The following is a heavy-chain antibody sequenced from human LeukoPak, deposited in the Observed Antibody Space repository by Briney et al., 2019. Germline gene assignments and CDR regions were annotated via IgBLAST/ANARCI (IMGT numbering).Heavy chain of an antibody. CDR3: ACLTTADAFDI. V-gene: IGHV4-61*05. D-gene: IGHD3-22*01. CDR1: GGSIGSNSYY. CDR2: IYDSGST. Sequence: PSETLSLTCAVSGGSIGSNSYYWGWIRQPPGKGLEWIGYIYDSGSTNYNPSLKSRVTISVDTSKNQFSLKLSSVTAADTAVYYCACLTTADAFDIWGQGTMVTVSS. J-gene: IGHJ3*02.